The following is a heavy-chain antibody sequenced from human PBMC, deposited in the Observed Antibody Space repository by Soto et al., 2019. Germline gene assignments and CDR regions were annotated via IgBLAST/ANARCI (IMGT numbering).Heavy chain of an antibody. J-gene: IGHJ3*02. D-gene: IGHD3-16*02. CDR2: IIPIFGTA. Sequence: SVKVSCKASGGTFSSYAISWVRQAPGQGLEWMGGIIPIFGTANYAQRFQGRVTITADESTSTAYMELSSLRSEDTAVYYCARVNMSTFGGVIVNDAFDIWGQGTMVTVSS. CDR3: ARVNMSTFGGVIVNDAFDI. V-gene: IGHV1-69*13. CDR1: GGTFSSYA.